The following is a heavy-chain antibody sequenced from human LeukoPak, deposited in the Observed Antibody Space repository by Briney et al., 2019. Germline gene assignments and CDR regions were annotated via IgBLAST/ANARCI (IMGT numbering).Heavy chain of an antibody. J-gene: IGHJ5*01. CDR1: GFTFSNYA. V-gene: IGHV3-23*01. Sequence: GGSLRLSCAASGFTFSNYAMSWVRQTPGKGLECVSVVIGSGGDTYYTGSVNGRFTISRDNSKNTLYLQMNSLRAEDTAVYYCARGTLEHCSGASCYPLDSWGQGALVTVSS. D-gene: IGHD2-15*01. CDR3: ARGTLEHCSGASCYPLDS. CDR2: VIGSGGDT.